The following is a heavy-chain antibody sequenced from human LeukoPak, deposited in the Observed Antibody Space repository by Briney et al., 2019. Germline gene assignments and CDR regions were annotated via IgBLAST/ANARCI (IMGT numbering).Heavy chain of an antibody. Sequence: PGGSLRLSCAAPGFTFSSYDMHWVRQATGKGLEWVSAIGTAGDTYYPGSVKGRFTISRENAKNSLYLQMNSLRAGDTAVYYCARVKVLRFLEWLYDYWGQGTLVTVSS. D-gene: IGHD3-3*01. CDR2: IGTAGDT. CDR1: GFTFSSYD. J-gene: IGHJ4*02. CDR3: ARVKVLRFLEWLYDY. V-gene: IGHV3-13*01.